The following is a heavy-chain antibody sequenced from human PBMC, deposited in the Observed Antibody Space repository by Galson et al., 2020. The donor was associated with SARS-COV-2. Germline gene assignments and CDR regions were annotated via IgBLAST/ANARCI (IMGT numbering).Heavy chain of an antibody. CDR2: INSDGSRT. V-gene: IGHV3-74*01. CDR1: GFTFSTYW. Sequence: ALHGESLKISCAASGFTFSTYWMHWVRQTPGKGLVWVSRINSDGSRTTYADSVKGRFTISRDNAKNTLYLQMNSLRAEDTAVYYCSRTQLHSGAYYQYGMDVWGQGTSVTVSS. J-gene: IGHJ6*02. D-gene: IGHD1-26*01. CDR3: SRTQLHSGAYYQYGMDV.